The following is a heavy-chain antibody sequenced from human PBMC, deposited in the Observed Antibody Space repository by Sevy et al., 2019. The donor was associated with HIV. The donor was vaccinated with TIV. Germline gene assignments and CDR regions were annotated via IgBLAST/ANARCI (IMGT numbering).Heavy chain of an antibody. CDR3: AKDRITVIGDAFDL. CDR1: GFTFDDYG. CDR2: ISWNSGGI. D-gene: IGHD4-17*01. Sequence: GGSLRLSCAASGFTFDDYGMHWIRQTPGKGLEWVSSISWNSGGIAYAASVKGRFTISRDNAKNSLYLQMNSLSAEDTAVYYCAKDRITVIGDAFDLWGQGTMVTVSS. J-gene: IGHJ3*01. V-gene: IGHV3-9*01.